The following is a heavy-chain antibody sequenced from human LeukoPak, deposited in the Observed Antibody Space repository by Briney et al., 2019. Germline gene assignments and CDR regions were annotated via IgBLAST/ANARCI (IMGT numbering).Heavy chain of an antibody. CDR1: GFTFSSYE. D-gene: IGHD1-1*01. CDR3: VKITSVTGGDC. V-gene: IGHV3-64D*09. CDR2: ISSNGGSS. J-gene: IGHJ4*02. Sequence: GGSLRLSCAASGFTFSSYEMNWVRQAPGKGLEYVSGISSNGGSSFYADSVKGRFTISRDNSKNTLYLQMSSLRAEDTAVYYCVKITSVTGGDCWGQGTRLTVSS.